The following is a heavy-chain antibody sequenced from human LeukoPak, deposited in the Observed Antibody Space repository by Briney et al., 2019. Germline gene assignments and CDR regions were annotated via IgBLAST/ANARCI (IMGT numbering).Heavy chain of an antibody. CDR2: IYTGGST. D-gene: IGHD4-17*01. CDR3: ARGSVDGDYLFS. J-gene: IGHJ5*02. Sequence: GGSLRLSCAASGFTVSSNYMSWVRQAPGKGLEWVSVIYTGGSTYYADSVKGRFTISRDNSKNTLYLQMNSLRAEDTAVYYCARGSVDGDYLFSWGQGTLVTVSS. CDR1: GFTVSSNY. V-gene: IGHV3-53*01.